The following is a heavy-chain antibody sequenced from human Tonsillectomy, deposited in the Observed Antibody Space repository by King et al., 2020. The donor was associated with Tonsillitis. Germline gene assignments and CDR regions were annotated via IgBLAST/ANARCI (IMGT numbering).Heavy chain of an antibody. V-gene: IGHV3-30-3*01. CDR1: GFTFSSYA. CDR2: ISYDGSNK. D-gene: IGHD3-22*01. Sequence: VQLVESGGGVVQPGRSLRLSCAASGFTFSSYAMHWVRQAPGKGLEWVAVISYDGSNKYYADSVKGRFTISRDNSKNTLYLQMNSLRAEDTAVYYCARECFYDSSGYYEGHYWGQGTRVTVPT. J-gene: IGHJ4*02. CDR3: ARECFYDSSGYYEGHY.